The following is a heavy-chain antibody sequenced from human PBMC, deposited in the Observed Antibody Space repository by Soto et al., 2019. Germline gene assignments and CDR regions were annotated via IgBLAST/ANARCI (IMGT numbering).Heavy chain of an antibody. J-gene: IGHJ4*02. Sequence: SETLSLTCSVSGGSVSNKTYYWSWIRQPPGKRLDWIGYVYYSGTTNYNPSLKRLVTISVDLSKNQFSLRLSSVTTADTALYYCARTTAVPNTLRSRYFFDYWGQGTLVTVSS. V-gene: IGHV4-61*01. D-gene: IGHD4-17*01. CDR1: GGSVSNKTYY. CDR2: VYYSGTT. CDR3: ARTTAVPNTLRSRYFFDY.